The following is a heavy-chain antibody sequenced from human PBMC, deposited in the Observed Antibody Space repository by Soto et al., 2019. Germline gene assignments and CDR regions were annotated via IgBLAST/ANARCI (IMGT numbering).Heavy chain of an antibody. CDR1: GFTFSSYS. CDR2: ISSSSSYI. J-gene: IGHJ4*02. Sequence: EVQLVESGGGLVKPGGSLRLSCAASGFTFSSYSMNWVRQAPGKGLEWVSSISSSSSYIYYADSVKGRFTISRDNAKNSLYLQMNSLRAEDTAVYYCARERGYSGYDYGMYDYWGQGTLVTVSS. D-gene: IGHD5-12*01. V-gene: IGHV3-21*01. CDR3: ARERGYSGYDYGMYDY.